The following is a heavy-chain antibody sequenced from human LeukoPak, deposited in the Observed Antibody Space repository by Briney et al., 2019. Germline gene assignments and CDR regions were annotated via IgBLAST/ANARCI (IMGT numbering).Heavy chain of an antibody. Sequence: GASVTVSCKASGYTFTGYYMHWVRQAPAQGLEWMGWINPNSGGTNYAQKFQGRVTMTRDTSISTAYMELSRLRSDDTVVYYCARAAGQWLVPLDYWGQGTLVTVSS. D-gene: IGHD6-19*01. CDR1: GYTFTGYY. CDR2: INPNSGGT. J-gene: IGHJ4*02. V-gene: IGHV1-2*02. CDR3: ARAAGQWLVPLDY.